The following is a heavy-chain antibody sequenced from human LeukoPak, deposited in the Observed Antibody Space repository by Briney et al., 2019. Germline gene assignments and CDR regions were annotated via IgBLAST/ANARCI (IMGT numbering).Heavy chain of an antibody. CDR1: GGSFSGNY. CDR3: ARGGYYDSSGYPNPLDY. CDR2: INHSGST. Sequence: SETLSLTCAVYGGSFSGNYWNWIRQPPGKGLECIGEINHSGSTSYNPSLKSRVTISGDTSKNQFSLKLSSVTAADTAVYYCARGGYYDSSGYPNPLDYWGQGTLVTVSS. D-gene: IGHD3-22*01. J-gene: IGHJ4*02. V-gene: IGHV4-34*01.